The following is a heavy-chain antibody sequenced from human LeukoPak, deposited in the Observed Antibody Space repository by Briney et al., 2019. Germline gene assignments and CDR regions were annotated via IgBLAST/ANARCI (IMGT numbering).Heavy chain of an antibody. Sequence: KTSETLSLTCAVYGGSFSGYYWSWIRQPPGKGLEWIGEINHSGSTNYNPSLKSRVTISVGTSKNQFSLKLSSVTAADTAVYYCARTYYYDSSGCRPYGMDVWGQGTTVTVSS. V-gene: IGHV4-34*01. J-gene: IGHJ6*02. CDR2: INHSGST. CDR1: GGSFSGYY. CDR3: ARTYYYDSSGCRPYGMDV. D-gene: IGHD3-22*01.